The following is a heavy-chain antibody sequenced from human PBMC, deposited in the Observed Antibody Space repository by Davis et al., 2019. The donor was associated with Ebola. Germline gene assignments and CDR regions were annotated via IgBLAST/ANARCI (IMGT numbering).Heavy chain of an antibody. CDR1: GDSVSSKSAA. J-gene: IGHJ4*02. D-gene: IGHD6-19*01. CDR2: TYYRSKWNN. CDR3: ARLSSGRDDPGDS. V-gene: IGHV6-1*01. Sequence: HSQTLSLTCAISGDSVSSKSAAWNWIRQSPSRGLEWLGRTYYRSKWNNDYAVSVKSRITVNPDTSKNQFSLHLNTVTPEDTAVYYCARLSSGRDDPGDSWGQRTLVTVSS.